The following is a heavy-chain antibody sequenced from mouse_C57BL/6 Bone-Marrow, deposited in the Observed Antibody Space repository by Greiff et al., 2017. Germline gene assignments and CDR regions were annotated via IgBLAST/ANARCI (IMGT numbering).Heavy chain of an antibody. CDR1: GFTFSSYG. J-gene: IGHJ2*01. Sequence: EVMLVESGGDLVKPGGSLKLSCAASGFTFSSYGLYWVRQTPAKRLEGVGTISSGGSYTYYPESGKGGFTIPRDNAKNTLYLQMSSLKSEDTAMYYCARRGGRDYWGQGTTLTVSS. CDR2: ISSGGSYT. CDR3: ARRGGRDY. V-gene: IGHV5-6*02. D-gene: IGHD3-3*01.